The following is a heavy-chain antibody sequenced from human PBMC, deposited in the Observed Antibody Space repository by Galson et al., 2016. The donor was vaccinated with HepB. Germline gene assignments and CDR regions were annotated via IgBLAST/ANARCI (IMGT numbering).Heavy chain of an antibody. Sequence: TLSLTCTVSGGSISSSGYHWGWIRQPPGKGLEWIGNIYYTGSTYYNPSLESRLSMSVDTSKNQFALTLTSVTAADTAVYYCARAAGHEYYFYGMDVWGQGTTVTVS. CDR2: IYYTGST. CDR1: GGSISSSGYH. CDR3: ARAAGHEYYFYGMDV. D-gene: IGHD6-13*01. V-gene: IGHV4-39*01. J-gene: IGHJ6*02.